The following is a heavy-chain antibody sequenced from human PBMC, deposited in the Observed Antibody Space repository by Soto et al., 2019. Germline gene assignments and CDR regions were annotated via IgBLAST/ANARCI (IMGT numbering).Heavy chain of an antibody. CDR2: IYYSGST. V-gene: IGHV4-30-4*08. Sequence: PSETLSLTCAVSGGSFSGYYWSWIRQPPGEGLEWIGYIYYSGSTYYNPSLKSRVTISVDTSKNQFSLKLSSVTAADTAVYYCASHDYAHYGIDVWGQGTTVTVSS. CDR3: ASHDYAHYGIDV. D-gene: IGHD4-17*01. J-gene: IGHJ6*02. CDR1: GGSFSGYY.